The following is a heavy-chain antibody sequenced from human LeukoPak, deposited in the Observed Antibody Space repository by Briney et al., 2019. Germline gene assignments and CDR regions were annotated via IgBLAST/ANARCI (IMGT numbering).Heavy chain of an antibody. D-gene: IGHD3-22*01. CDR2: MNPNSGNT. CDR3: ARFDSSGYYFQNDY. Sequence: ASVKVSCKASGYTFTSYDINWVRQATGQGLEWMGWMNPNSGNTGYAQKFQGRVTVTGDTSISTAYMELSSLRSEDTAVYYCARFDSSGYYFQNDYWGQGTLVTVSS. CDR1: GYTFTSYD. J-gene: IGHJ4*02. V-gene: IGHV1-8*01.